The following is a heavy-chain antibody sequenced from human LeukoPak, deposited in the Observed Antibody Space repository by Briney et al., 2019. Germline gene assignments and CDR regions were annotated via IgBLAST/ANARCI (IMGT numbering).Heavy chain of an antibody. J-gene: IGHJ4*02. D-gene: IGHD3-22*01. CDR3: ASMRYYDSSGPDY. CDR2: INSDGSST. Sequence: GGSLRLSCAASGFTFSGYWMHWVRQAPGKGLVWVSRINSDGSSTSYADSVKGRFTISRDNAKNTLYLQMNSLRAEDTAVYYCASMRYYDSSGPDYWGQGTLVTVSS. V-gene: IGHV3-74*01. CDR1: GFTFSGYW.